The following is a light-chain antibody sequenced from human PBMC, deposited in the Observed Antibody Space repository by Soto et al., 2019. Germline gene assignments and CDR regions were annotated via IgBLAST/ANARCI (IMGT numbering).Light chain of an antibody. V-gene: IGLV2-8*01. CDR3: SLYAGSNNLV. Sequence: QSALTQPPSASGSPGQSVTISCTGTSSDVGGYNYVSWYQQHPGKAPKLMIYEVSKRPSGVPDRFSGSKSGNTASLTVSGLQAEAEADYYCSLYAGSNNLVFGGGTKLTVL. CDR2: EVS. CDR1: SSDVGGYNY. J-gene: IGLJ2*01.